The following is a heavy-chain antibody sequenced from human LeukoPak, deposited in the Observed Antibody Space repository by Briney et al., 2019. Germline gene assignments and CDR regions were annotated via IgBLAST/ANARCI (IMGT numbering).Heavy chain of an antibody. CDR3: ARAEVTVPGGDY. V-gene: IGHV3-7*01. J-gene: IGHJ4*02. CDR1: GFSLTSYW. Sequence: PGGSLRLSCAASGFSLTSYWMSWVRQAPGKGLEWVANIKQDGSAKYYVDSVKGRFTISRDNAQNSVYLQMNNLRAEDTALYYCARAEVTVPGGDYWGQGTLVTVSS. D-gene: IGHD6-19*01. CDR2: IKQDGSAK.